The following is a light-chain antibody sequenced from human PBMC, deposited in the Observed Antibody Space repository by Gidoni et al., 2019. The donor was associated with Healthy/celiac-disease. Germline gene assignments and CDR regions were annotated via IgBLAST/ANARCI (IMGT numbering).Light chain of an antibody. V-gene: IGKV3-11*01. CDR1: QSVSSY. CDR2: DAS. J-gene: IGKJ4*01. CDR3: QQRINCPLT. Sequence: IVFTQSPATRSLSPGERAILSCRASQSVSSYLAWYQQEPGQAPRLLIYDASNCATGIPARFRGRVSGIDLTLIISSLEREDFVAYYCQQRINCPLTGGVGTKGEIK.